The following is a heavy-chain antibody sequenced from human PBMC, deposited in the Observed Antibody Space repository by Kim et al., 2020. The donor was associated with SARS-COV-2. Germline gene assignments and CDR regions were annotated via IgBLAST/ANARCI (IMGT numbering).Heavy chain of an antibody. J-gene: IGHJ6*02. CDR3: ARGGGLTTKNYYYYGMDV. CDR2: ISYDGSNK. CDR1: GFTFSSYA. V-gene: IGHV3-30-3*01. Sequence: GGSLRLSCAASGFTFSSYAMHWVRQAPGKGLEWVAVISYDGSNKYYADSVKGRFTISRDNSKNTLYLQMNSLRAEDTAVYYCARGGGLTTKNYYYYGMDVWGQGTTVTVSS.